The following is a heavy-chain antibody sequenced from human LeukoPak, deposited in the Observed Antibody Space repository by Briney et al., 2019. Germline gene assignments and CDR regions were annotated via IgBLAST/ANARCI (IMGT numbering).Heavy chain of an antibody. V-gene: IGHV4-59*01. D-gene: IGHD6-19*01. CDR1: GGSIGSYY. CDR3: ARARAVAGPFDI. J-gene: IGHJ3*02. Sequence: SETLSLTCTVSGGSIGSYYWSWIRQPPGKGLEWIGYIYYSGSTNYNPSLKSRVTISVDTSRNQFSLKLTSVTAADTAVYYCARARAVAGPFDIWGQGTMVTVSS. CDR2: IYYSGST.